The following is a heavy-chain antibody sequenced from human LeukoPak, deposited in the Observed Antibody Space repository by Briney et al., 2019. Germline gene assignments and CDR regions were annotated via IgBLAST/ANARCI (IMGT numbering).Heavy chain of an antibody. CDR2: INHSGST. CDR1: GGSFSGYY. J-gene: IGHJ4*02. D-gene: IGHD6-19*01. CDR3: ARANALAGNFDY. Sequence: SETLSRTCAVYGGSFSGYYWSWIRQPPGKGLEWIGEINHSGSTNYNPSLKSRVTISVDTSKNQFSLKLSSVTAADTAVYYCARANALAGNFDYWGQGTLVTVSS. V-gene: IGHV4-34*01.